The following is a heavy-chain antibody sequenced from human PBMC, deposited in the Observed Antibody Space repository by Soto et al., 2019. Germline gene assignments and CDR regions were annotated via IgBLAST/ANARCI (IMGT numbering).Heavy chain of an antibody. CDR1: GGSISTSRSY. CDR2: VFYSGST. D-gene: IGHD2-21*01. CDR3: ARQPTTGDTDLWFDP. J-gene: IGHJ5*02. V-gene: IGHV4-39*01. Sequence: SETLSLTCNVSGGSISTSRSYWAWIRQPPGKGLEWLANVFYSGSTYYNPSLASRVTVSVDTSKNEFSLKLRSVTAADTAVYFFARQPTTGDTDLWFDPWGQGTLVTVSS.